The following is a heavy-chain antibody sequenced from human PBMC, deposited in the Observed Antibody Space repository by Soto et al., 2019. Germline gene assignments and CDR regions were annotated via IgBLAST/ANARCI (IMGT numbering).Heavy chain of an antibody. Sequence: EVQLVESGGGLVKPGGSLRLSCAASGFTFSNAWMSWVRQAPGKGLEWVGRIKSKTDGGTTDYAAPVKGRFTISRDDSKNTLYLQMNSLKTEDTAVYYCTVRGGSAGAAFDIWGQGTMVTVSS. V-gene: IGHV3-15*01. CDR1: GFTFSNAW. CDR2: IKSKTDGGTT. J-gene: IGHJ3*02. D-gene: IGHD5-12*01. CDR3: TVRGGSAGAAFDI.